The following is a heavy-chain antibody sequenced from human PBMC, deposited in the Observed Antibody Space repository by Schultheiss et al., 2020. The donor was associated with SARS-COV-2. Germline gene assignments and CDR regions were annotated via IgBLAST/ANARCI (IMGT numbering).Heavy chain of an antibody. Sequence: GGSLRLSCAASGFTFSSYAMHWVRQAPGKGLEWVAVISYDGSNKYYADSVKGRFTISRDNSKNTLYLQMNSLRAEDTAVYYCARDVIGVPHCSGGSCYFDYFDYWGQGTLVTGYS. V-gene: IGHV3-30-3*01. CDR3: ARDVIGVPHCSGGSCYFDYFDY. CDR1: GFTFSSYA. CDR2: ISYDGSNK. D-gene: IGHD2-15*01. J-gene: IGHJ4*02.